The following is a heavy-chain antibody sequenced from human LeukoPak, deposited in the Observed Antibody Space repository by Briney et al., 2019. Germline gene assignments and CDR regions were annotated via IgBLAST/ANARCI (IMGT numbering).Heavy chain of an antibody. CDR3: ASPGGPLYSGSYYGLGFMDV. J-gene: IGHJ6*04. CDR2: IYYSGST. V-gene: IGHV4-61*08. Sequence: PSETLSLTCTVSGGSISSGGYYWSWIRQHPGKGLEWIGHIYYSGSTNYNPSLKSRVTISLDTSKNQFSLKLSSVTAADTAVYYCASPGGPLYSGSYYGLGFMDVWGKGTTVTVSS. CDR1: GGSISSGGYY. D-gene: IGHD1-26*01.